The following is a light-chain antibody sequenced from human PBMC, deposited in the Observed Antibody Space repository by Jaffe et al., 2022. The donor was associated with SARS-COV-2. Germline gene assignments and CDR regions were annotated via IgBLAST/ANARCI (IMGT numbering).Light chain of an antibody. J-gene: IGLJ3*02. CDR3: SSYAGSNNLGV. V-gene: IGLV2-8*01. Sequence: QSALTQPPSASGSPGQSVTISCTGTSSDVGGYNYVSWYQQHPGKAPKLIIYEVTKRPSGVPDRFSGSKSDITASLTVSGLQAEDEADYYCSSYAGSNNLGVFGGGTKLTVL. CDR1: SSDVGGYNY. CDR2: EVT.